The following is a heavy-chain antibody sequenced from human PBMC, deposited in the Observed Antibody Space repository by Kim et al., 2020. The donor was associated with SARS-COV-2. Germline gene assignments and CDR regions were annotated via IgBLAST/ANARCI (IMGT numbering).Heavy chain of an antibody. Sequence: ASVKVSCTTSGYTFSSYFIHWVRQAPGQGLEWMGVFNPSESDAATMSAQKFQGRFTMTVYTSTSTAYIELNSLRSDDTAIYYCARAQVPRGEYFFFGMDVWGQGTPVTVSS. CDR1: GYTFSSYF. V-gene: IGHV1-46*01. J-gene: IGHJ6*02. D-gene: IGHD3-10*01. CDR2: FNPSESDAAT. CDR3: ARAQVPRGEYFFFGMDV.